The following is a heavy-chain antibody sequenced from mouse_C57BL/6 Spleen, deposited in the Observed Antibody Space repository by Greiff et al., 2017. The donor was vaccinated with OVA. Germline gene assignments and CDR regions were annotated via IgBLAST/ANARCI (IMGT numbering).Heavy chain of an antibody. CDR3: ARSGTTVPLDY. CDR1: GYTFTDYY. Sequence: EVQLQQSGPELVKPGASVKISCKASGYTFTDYYMNWVKQSHGKSLEWIGDINPNNGGTSYNQKFKGKATLTVDKSSSTAYMELRSLTSEGSAVYYCARSGTTVPLDYWGQGTTLTVSS. V-gene: IGHV1-26*01. CDR2: INPNNGGT. J-gene: IGHJ2*01. D-gene: IGHD1-1*01.